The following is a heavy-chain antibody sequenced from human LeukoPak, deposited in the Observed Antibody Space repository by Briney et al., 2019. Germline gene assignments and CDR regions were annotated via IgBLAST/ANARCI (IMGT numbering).Heavy chain of an antibody. CDR3: AKTMGAIDHDY. CDR2: VTSSGGST. CDR1: GFNFRSFS. D-gene: IGHD1-26*01. J-gene: IGHJ4*02. Sequence: GGSLRLSCAASGFNFRSFSMTWVRQAPGKGLEWVSTVTSSGGSTYYADSVKGRFTNSRDNSKNTLYLQMSSLRAEDTAVYYCAKTMGAIDHDYWGQGTLVTVSS. V-gene: IGHV3-23*01.